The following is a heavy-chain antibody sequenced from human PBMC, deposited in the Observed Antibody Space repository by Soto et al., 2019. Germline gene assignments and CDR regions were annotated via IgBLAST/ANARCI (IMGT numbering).Heavy chain of an antibody. J-gene: IGHJ6*02. CDR3: ARGPGSYYGMDV. CDR1: GFTFSSYG. D-gene: IGHD3-10*01. CDR2: IWYDGSNK. V-gene: IGHV3-33*01. Sequence: QVQLVESGGGVVQPGRSLRLSCAASGFTFSSYGMQWVRQAPSKGLEWVAVIWYDGSNKYYADSVKGRFTISRDNSKNTLYLQMNSLRAEDTAVYYCARGPGSYYGMDVWGQGTTVTVSS.